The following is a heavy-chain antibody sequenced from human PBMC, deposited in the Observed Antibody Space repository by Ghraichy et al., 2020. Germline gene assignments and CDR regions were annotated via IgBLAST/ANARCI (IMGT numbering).Heavy chain of an antibody. D-gene: IGHD5-18*01. Sequence: GESLNISCKGSGYSFTSYWIGWVRQMPGKGLEWMGIIYPGDSDTRYSPSFQGQVTISADKSISTAYLQWSSLKASDTAMYYCARIDVDTAMAHYFDYWGQGTLVTVSS. CDR1: GYSFTSYW. CDR2: IYPGDSDT. CDR3: ARIDVDTAMAHYFDY. V-gene: IGHV5-51*01. J-gene: IGHJ4*02.